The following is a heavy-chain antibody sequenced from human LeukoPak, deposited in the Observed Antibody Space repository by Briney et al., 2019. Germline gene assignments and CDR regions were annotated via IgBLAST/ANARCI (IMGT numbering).Heavy chain of an antibody. J-gene: IGHJ4*02. CDR2: ISYDGSNK. D-gene: IGHD1-26*01. Sequence: PGGSLRLSCAASGFTFSSYGMHWVRQAPGKGLEWVAVISYDGSNKYYADSVKGRFTISRDNSENTLELQMNSLRTEDTAVYYCVTGSYLGLFDYWGQGTLVTVSS. CDR1: GFTFSSYG. CDR3: VTGSYLGLFDY. V-gene: IGHV3-30*03.